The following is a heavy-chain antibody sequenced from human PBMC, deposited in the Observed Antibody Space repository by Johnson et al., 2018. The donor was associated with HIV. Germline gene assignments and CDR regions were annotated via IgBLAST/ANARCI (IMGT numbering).Heavy chain of an antibody. CDR3: AREGPEAAFDI. V-gene: IGHV3-7*03. Sequence: VQLMESGGGVLRPGGSLRLSCAASGFTFDDYDMSWVRQAPGKGLEWVANIKQDGSEKYYVDSVKGRFTISRDNAKSSLYLQMNSLRAEDTAVYYCAREGPEAAFDIWGQGTMVTVSS. CDR1: GFTFDDYD. CDR2: IKQDGSEK. J-gene: IGHJ3*02.